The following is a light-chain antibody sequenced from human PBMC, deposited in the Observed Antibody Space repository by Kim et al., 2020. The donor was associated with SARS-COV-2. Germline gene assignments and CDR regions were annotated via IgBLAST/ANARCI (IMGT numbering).Light chain of an antibody. V-gene: IGLV3-19*01. CDR3: NYRDNNANVL. J-gene: IGLJ2*01. CDR2: GKN. CDR1: SRCTYG. Sequence: AMGQTVRRTGRGDSRCTYGTTWYQQQGGPARIVVLDGKNSRPAGIPGRFGGASSGTAASSTITATEAGDDADYYCNYRDNNANVLFGGGTRLTVL.